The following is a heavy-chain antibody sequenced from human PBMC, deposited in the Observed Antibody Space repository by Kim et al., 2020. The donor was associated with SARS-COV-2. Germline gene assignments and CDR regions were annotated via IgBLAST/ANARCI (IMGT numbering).Heavy chain of an antibody. CDR3: ASEDGVTYSSSLGD. V-gene: IGHV3-11*06. D-gene: IGHD6-13*01. Sequence: ADLWKCRFTISRETAKNSLYLQMNSLRAEDTAVYYCASEDGVTYSSSLGDWGQGTLVTVSS. J-gene: IGHJ4*02.